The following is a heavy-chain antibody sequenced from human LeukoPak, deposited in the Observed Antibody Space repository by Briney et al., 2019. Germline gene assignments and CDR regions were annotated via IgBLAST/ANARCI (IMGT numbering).Heavy chain of an antibody. D-gene: IGHD3-3*01. CDR3: ARQEIRTYYDFWSCYLSWFDP. Sequence: GESLKISCKGSGYSFTSYWIGWVRQMPGKGLEWVGVIYPGDSDTRYSPSFQGQVTISADKSISTAYLQWSSLKASDTAMYYCARQEIRTYYDFWSCYLSWFDPWGQGTLVTVSS. V-gene: IGHV5-51*01. J-gene: IGHJ5*02. CDR2: IYPGDSDT. CDR1: GYSFTSYW.